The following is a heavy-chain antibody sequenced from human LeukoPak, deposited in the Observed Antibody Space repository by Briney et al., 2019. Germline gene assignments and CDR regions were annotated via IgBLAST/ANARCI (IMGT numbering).Heavy chain of an antibody. V-gene: IGHV3-11*04. CDR2: ISSSGSTI. CDR3: AKDPTHYRVWDDYDSTVLSY. J-gene: IGHJ4*02. D-gene: IGHD3-22*01. Sequence: GGSLRLSGAASGFTFSDYYMSWIRQAPGKGLEWLSYISSSGSTIYYADSVKGRFTISRDNAKNSLYLQMNSLRAPDTAVYYCAKDPTHYRVWDDYDSTVLSYWGQGTLVTVSS. CDR1: GFTFSDYY.